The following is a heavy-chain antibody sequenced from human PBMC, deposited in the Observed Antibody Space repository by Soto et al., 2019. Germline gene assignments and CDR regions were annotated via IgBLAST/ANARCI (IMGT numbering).Heavy chain of an antibody. CDR1: GYSFTSYW. D-gene: IGHD3-22*01. V-gene: IGHV5-51*01. J-gene: IGHJ4*02. CDR2: IYPGDSDT. CDR3: ARRTYYYDSSGQPKYYFDY. Sequence: GESLKISCKGSGYSFTSYWIGWVRQMPGKGLEWMGIIYPGDSDTRYSPSFQGQVNTSADKSISTAYLQWSSLKASDTAMYYCARRTYYYDSSGQPKYYFDYWGQGTLVTVSS.